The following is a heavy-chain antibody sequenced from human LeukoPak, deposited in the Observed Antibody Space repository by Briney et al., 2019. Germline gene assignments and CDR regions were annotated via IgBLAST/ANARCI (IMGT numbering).Heavy chain of an antibody. Sequence: PGGSLRLSCAASGFTFSSYWMSWVRQAPGKGLEWVANIKQDGSEKYYVDSVKGRFTISRDNAKNSLYPQMNSLRAEDTAVYYCARLPFRQWLDYWGQGTLVTVSS. J-gene: IGHJ4*02. CDR3: ARLPFRQWLDY. V-gene: IGHV3-7*01. D-gene: IGHD3-22*01. CDR1: GFTFSSYW. CDR2: IKQDGSEK.